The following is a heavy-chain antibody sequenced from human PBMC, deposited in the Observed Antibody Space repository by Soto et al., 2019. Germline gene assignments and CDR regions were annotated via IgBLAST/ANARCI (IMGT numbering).Heavy chain of an antibody. Sequence: VQLVESGGGVVQPGRSLRLSCAASGFTFSSYGMHWVRQAPGKGLEWVAVISYDGSNKYYADSVKGRFTISRDNSKNTLYLQMNSLRAEDTAVYYCAKPRHSSGWYLNLVLFDYWGQGTLVTVSS. V-gene: IGHV3-30*18. J-gene: IGHJ4*02. CDR2: ISYDGSNK. CDR3: AKPRHSSGWYLNLVLFDY. CDR1: GFTFSSYG. D-gene: IGHD6-19*01.